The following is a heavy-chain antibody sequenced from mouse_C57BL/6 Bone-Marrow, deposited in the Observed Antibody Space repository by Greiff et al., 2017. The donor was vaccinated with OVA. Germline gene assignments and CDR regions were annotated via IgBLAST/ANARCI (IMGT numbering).Heavy chain of an antibody. J-gene: IGHJ3*01. CDR2: INPYNGGT. CDR1: GYTFTDYY. V-gene: IGHV1-19*01. Sequence: EVKLVESGPVLVKPGASVKMSCKASGYTFTDYYMNWVKPSHGKSLEWIGVINPYNGGTSYNQKFQGQATLTVDKSSSTAYMELNSLTSEDSAVYYCARGGFAYWGQGTLVTVSA. CDR3: ARGGFAY.